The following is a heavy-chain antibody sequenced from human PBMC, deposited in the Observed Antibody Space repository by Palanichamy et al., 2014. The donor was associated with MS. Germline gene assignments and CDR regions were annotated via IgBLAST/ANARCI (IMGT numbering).Heavy chain of an antibody. CDR1: GGTFSSYA. CDR3: ARDVLTIFGVVITPYYYYGMDV. Sequence: QVQLAQSGAEVKKPGSSVKVSCKASGGTFSSYAISWVRQAPGQGLEWMGGIIPIFGTANYAQKFQGRVTITADKSTSTAYMELSSLRSEDTAVYYCARDVLTIFGVVITPYYYYGMDVWGQGTTVTVSS. V-gene: IGHV1-69*06. J-gene: IGHJ6*02. D-gene: IGHD3-3*01. CDR2: IIPIFGTA.